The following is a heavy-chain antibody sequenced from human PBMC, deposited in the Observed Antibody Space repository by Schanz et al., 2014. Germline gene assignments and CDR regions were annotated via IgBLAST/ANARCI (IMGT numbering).Heavy chain of an antibody. CDR3: ARDGDFDY. Sequence: EVQLVESGGGLVQPGGSLRLSCAASGFTVSSNYMSWVRQAPGKGLEWVSITYSGGSTYYADSVKGRFIISRDNSKNTLFLQMSSLRAEDTAVYYCARDGDFDYWGQGTLVTVSS. V-gene: IGHV3-66*01. J-gene: IGHJ4*02. CDR1: GFTVSSNY. CDR2: TYSGGST.